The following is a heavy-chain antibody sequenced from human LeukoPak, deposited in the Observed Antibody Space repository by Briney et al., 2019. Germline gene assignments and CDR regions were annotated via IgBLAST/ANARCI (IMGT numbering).Heavy chain of an antibody. CDR1: GGSISSYY. J-gene: IGHJ5*02. D-gene: IGHD3-10*01. V-gene: IGHV4-59*01. CDR3: ASSTMVRGSSFWFDP. Sequence: SETLSLTCTVSGGSISSYYWSWIRQPPGKGLVWIGYIYYSGSTNYNPSLKSRVTISVDTSKNQFSLKLSSVTAADTAVYYCASSTMVRGSSFWFDPWGQGTLVTVSS. CDR2: IYYSGST.